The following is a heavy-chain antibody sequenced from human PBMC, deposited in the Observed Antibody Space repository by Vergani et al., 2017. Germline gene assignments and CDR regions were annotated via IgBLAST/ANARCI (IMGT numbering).Heavy chain of an antibody. CDR2: INHSGST. V-gene: IGHV4-34*01. J-gene: IGHJ4*02. D-gene: IGHD3-9*01. CDR3: ARGLRYFDWLSRWSYFDY. CDR1: GGSLSGYY. Sequence: QVQLQQWGAGLLKPSETLSLTCAVYGGSLSGYYWSWIRQPPGKGLEWIGEINHSGSTNYNPSLKSRVTISVDTSKNQFSLKLSSVTAADTAVYYCARGLRYFDWLSRWSYFDYWGQGTLVTVSS.